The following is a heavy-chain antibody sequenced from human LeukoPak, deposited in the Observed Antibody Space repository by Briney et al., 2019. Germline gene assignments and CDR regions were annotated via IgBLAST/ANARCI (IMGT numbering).Heavy chain of an antibody. Sequence: WASVKVPCKASGYTFTNNYLHWVRQAPGQGLEWMGMIYPRDGSTSYAQNFQGRVTVTRDTSTTTVHMELRGLRSEDTAVYYCARDQEGFDYWGQGTAVTVSS. CDR3: ARDQEGFDY. J-gene: IGHJ4*02. CDR2: IYPRDGST. CDR1: GYTFTNNY. V-gene: IGHV1-46*01.